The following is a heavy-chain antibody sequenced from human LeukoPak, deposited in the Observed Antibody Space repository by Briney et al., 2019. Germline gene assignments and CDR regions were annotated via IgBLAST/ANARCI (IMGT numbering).Heavy chain of an antibody. D-gene: IGHD5-18*01. CDR2: ISSSSSYI. Sequence: GGSLRLSCAASGFTFSSYSMNWVRQAPGKGLEWVSSISSSSSYIYYADSVKGRFTISRDNAKNSLYLQMNSLRAEDTAVYYCARDHVDTAMVFYYYYYMDVWGKGTTVTISS. CDR3: ARDHVDTAMVFYYYYYMDV. CDR1: GFTFSSYS. V-gene: IGHV3-21*01. J-gene: IGHJ6*03.